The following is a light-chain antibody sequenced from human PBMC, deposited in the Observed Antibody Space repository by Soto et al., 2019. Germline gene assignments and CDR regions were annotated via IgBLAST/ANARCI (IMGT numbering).Light chain of an antibody. Sequence: EIVLTQSPGTLSLSPGERATLSCRASQSVRSSYLAWYQQKPGQAPRLLIYGASSRATGIPDRFSGSGSGTDFTLTISRLEPEDFAVYYCQHRDTFGQGTKLEIK. V-gene: IGKV3-20*01. J-gene: IGKJ2*01. CDR3: QHRDT. CDR1: QSVRSSY. CDR2: GAS.